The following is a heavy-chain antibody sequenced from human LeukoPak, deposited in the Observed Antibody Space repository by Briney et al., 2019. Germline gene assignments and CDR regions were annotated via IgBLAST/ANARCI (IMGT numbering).Heavy chain of an antibody. V-gene: IGHV3-49*04. Sequence: GGSLRLSCTASGFTFGDYAMSWVRQAPGKGLEWVGSIRSKAYGGTTEYAASVKGRFTISRDDSKSIAYLQMNGMKTEDTAVYYCTRHVTYYYGSGRGGSLYYYYYMDVWGKGTTVTISS. D-gene: IGHD3-10*01. CDR1: GFTFGDYA. CDR2: IRSKAYGGTT. J-gene: IGHJ6*03. CDR3: TRHVTYYYGSGRGGSLYYYYYMDV.